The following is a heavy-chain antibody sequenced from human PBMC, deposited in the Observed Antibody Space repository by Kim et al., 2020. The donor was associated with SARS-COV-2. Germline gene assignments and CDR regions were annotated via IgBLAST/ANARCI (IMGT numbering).Heavy chain of an antibody. CDR1: GFTFSSYA. J-gene: IGHJ4*02. CDR2: IGGSGGGT. D-gene: IGHD6-19*01. CDR3: AKVKSNSGWYEGPDY. V-gene: IGHV3-23*01. Sequence: GGSLRLSCAGSGFTFSSYAMSWVRQAPGKGLNWVSTIGGSGGGTYYADSVKGRFTVSRDNSKNTLYLQMNSLRAEDTAVYFCAKVKSNSGWYEGPDYWGQGALVTVSS.